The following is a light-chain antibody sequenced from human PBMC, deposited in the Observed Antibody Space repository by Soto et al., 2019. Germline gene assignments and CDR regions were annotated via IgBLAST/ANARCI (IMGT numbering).Light chain of an antibody. CDR1: QSISSY. V-gene: IGKV3-11*01. CDR2: DAS. Sequence: EILLTQSPATLSLSPGERATLSCRASQSISSYLAWYQQKPGQAPRLLIYDASNRATGIPARFSGSGSGTDFTLTISNLEPEDFAVYYCQQRSNWPPGLTFGGGTKVEIK. J-gene: IGKJ4*01. CDR3: QQRSNWPPGLT.